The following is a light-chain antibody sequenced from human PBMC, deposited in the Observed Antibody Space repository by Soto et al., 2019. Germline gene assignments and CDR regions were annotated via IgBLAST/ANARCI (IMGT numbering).Light chain of an antibody. CDR3: SSYTSSSTRV. J-gene: IGLJ1*01. CDR1: SSNVGGYNY. CDR2: DVS. V-gene: IGLV2-14*01. Sequence: QSALTQPASESGSPGQSITISCTGTSSNVGGYNYVSWYQQHPGKAPKLMIYDVSNRPSRVSNRFSGSKSGNTASLSISGLQAEDEADYYCSSYTSSSTRVFGTGTKLAVL.